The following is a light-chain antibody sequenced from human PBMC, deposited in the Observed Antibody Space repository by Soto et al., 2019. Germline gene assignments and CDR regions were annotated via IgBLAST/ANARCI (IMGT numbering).Light chain of an antibody. CDR2: GAS. CDR1: QAVTNNY. Sequence: EIILTQSPGTLSLSPGERATLSCKTSQAVTNNYLAWYQQKFGQAPRLLIYGASSRATGIPDRFSGSGSGTDFTLTISRLEPEDFAVYFCQHYGTSPRCTFGQGTKLELK. J-gene: IGKJ2*02. CDR3: QHYGTSPRCT. V-gene: IGKV3-20*01.